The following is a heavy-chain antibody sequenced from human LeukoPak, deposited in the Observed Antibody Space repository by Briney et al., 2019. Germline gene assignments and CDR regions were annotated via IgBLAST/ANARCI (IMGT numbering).Heavy chain of an antibody. CDR3: ARVLGYCSGGSCYENYFDY. CDR1: GGSISDYY. J-gene: IGHJ4*02. D-gene: IGHD2-15*01. Sequence: SETLSLTCTVSGGSISDYYWSWFRQPPGRGLEGLGYVFYTGYTHYNPSLKSRVTISVDTSKNQFSLKLSSVTAADTAVYYCARVLGYCSGGSCYENYFDYWGQGTLVTVSS. V-gene: IGHV4-59*12. CDR2: VFYTGYT.